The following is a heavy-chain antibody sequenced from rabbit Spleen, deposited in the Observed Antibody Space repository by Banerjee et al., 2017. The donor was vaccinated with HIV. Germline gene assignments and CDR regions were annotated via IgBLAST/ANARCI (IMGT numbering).Heavy chain of an antibody. CDR1: GFDFSRYG. D-gene: IGHD8-1*01. V-gene: IGHV1S47*01. Sequence: QEQLVESGGGLVKPEGSLKLSCKASGFDFSRYGVSWVRQAPGKGLEWIACIYAGDGSTYYASWVNGRFTISRENAQNTVSLQMNSLTAADTATYFCARDGAGSSYFNLWGPGTLVTVS. J-gene: IGHJ4*01. CDR3: ARDGAGSSYFNL. CDR2: IYAGDGST.